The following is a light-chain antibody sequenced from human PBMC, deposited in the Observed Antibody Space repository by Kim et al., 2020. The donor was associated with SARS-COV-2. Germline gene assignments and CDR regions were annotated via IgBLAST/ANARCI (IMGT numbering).Light chain of an antibody. Sequence: QPASISCRASESLEYSDGYTHLHWFQQRPAQSPRRLIYRVSERDSGVPDRFSGSGSGTEFTLKISRVEAEDVGLYYCMQGTHWPYTFGQGTKLEI. CDR1: ESLEYSDGYTH. V-gene: IGKV2-30*01. CDR2: RVS. CDR3: MQGTHWPYT. J-gene: IGKJ2*01.